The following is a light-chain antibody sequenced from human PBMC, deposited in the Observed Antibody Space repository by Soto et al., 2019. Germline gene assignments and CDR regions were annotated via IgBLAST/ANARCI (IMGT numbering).Light chain of an antibody. J-gene: IGKJ4*01. CDR2: KAS. CDR3: QQYYTYPIT. V-gene: IGKV1-5*03. CDR1: QSISSW. Sequence: DIQMTQSPSTLSASVGDRVTITCRASQSISSWLAWYHQKPGKAPKLLIYKASSLESGVPSRFSGSGSGTEFTLTISSLQPDDFASYYCQQYYTYPITFGGGTKVDI.